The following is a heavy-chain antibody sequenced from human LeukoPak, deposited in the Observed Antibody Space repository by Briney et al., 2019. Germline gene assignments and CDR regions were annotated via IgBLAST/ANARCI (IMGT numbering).Heavy chain of an antibody. CDR3: ARDATRMGNYFNH. J-gene: IGHJ4*02. CDR2: IYHREST. V-gene: IGHV4-39*07. D-gene: IGHD5-12*01. CDR1: GGSISSSSYY. Sequence: PSETLSLTCTVSGGSISSSSYYWGWIRQPPGKGLEWIGSIYHRESTYYNPSLKSRVTISVDTSKTPFYLRLTSVTAAATAVSYCARDATRMGNYFNHWGQGTLVTVSS.